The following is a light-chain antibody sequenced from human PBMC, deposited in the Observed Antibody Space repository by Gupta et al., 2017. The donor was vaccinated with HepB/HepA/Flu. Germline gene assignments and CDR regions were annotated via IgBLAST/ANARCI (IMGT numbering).Light chain of an antibody. Sequence: IVLTQSPDTLSLSPGERATLSCRASQSISRYLAWYQQKPGQAPRLLIYDASNRATGIPARFSGRGSGTDFTLTISSLEPEDFAVYYCQQRSNWPLTFGGGTXVEI. CDR2: DAS. CDR3: QQRSNWPLT. J-gene: IGKJ4*01. CDR1: QSISRY. V-gene: IGKV3-11*01.